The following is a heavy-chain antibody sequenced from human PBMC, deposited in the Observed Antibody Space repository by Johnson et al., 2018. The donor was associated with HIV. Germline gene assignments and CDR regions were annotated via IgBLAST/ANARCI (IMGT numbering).Heavy chain of an antibody. CDR3: ARELEITGTTRGYCFDI. CDR2: ISWNSGSI. CDR1: GFTVSSNY. Sequence: VQLVESGGGVVQPGGSLRLSCAASGFTVSSNYMSWVRQAPGKGLEWVSGISWNSGSIGYADSVKGRFTISRDNAKNSLYLQMNSLRAEDTALYYCARELEITGTTRGYCFDIWGQGTMVTVSS. D-gene: IGHD1-20*01. V-gene: IGHV3-9*01. J-gene: IGHJ3*02.